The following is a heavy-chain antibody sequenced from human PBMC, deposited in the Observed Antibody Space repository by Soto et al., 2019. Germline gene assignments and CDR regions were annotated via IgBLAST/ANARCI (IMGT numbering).Heavy chain of an antibody. CDR2: INNDGSST. CDR1: GFTISNYW. D-gene: IGHD2-2*01. Sequence: GGSLRLSCAASGFTISNYWIHWVRQAPGKGLMWVSRINNDGSSTSHADSVKGRFTISRDNAKNTVYLHMNSLRAEDTAVYYCTRATAVSFDYWGQGALVTVSS. CDR3: TRATAVSFDY. J-gene: IGHJ4*02. V-gene: IGHV3-74*01.